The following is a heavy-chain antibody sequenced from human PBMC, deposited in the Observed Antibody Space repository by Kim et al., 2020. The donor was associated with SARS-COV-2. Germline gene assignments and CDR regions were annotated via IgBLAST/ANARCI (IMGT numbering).Heavy chain of an antibody. Sequence: SETLSLTCTVSGGSISSYYWSWIRQPPGKGLEWIGYIYYSGSTNYNPSLKSRVTISVDTSKNQFSLELSSVTAADTAAYYCARRGGYSYGYRGDFDYWGQGTLVTVSS. CDR3: ARRGGYSYGYRGDFDY. J-gene: IGHJ4*02. CDR1: GGSISSYY. D-gene: IGHD5-18*01. V-gene: IGHV4-59*08. CDR2: IYYSGST.